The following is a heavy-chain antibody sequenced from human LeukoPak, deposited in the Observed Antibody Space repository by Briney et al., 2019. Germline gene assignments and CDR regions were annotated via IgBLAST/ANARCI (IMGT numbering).Heavy chain of an antibody. CDR1: GGSISCYY. D-gene: IGHD3-22*01. CDR2: IYYSGST. Sequence: SETLSLTCTVSGGSISCYYWSWIRQPPGKGLEWIGYIYYSGSTNYNPSLKSRVTISVDTSKNQFSLKLSSVTAADTAVYYCARVHYYDSLNPLYYFDYWGQGTLVTVSS. CDR3: ARVHYYDSLNPLYYFDY. V-gene: IGHV4-59*01. J-gene: IGHJ4*02.